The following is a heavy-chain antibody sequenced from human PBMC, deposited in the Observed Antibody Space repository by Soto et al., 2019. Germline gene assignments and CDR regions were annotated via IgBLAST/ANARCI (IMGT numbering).Heavy chain of an antibody. J-gene: IGHJ4*02. CDR2: INGGGGTT. CDR3: AKDRHPDGIWTFDY. CDR1: GFSFSGYT. Sequence: EVQLLESGGHLIQTGESLRLSCAASGFSFSGYTLNWVRQAQGKGLEWISGINGGGGTTYYANAVMGRFTISRDDTKNILYLQMNSPIAEDTAIYYWAKDRHPDGIWTFDYRVRGTLVTVSS. V-gene: IGHV3-23*01. D-gene: IGHD3-9*01.